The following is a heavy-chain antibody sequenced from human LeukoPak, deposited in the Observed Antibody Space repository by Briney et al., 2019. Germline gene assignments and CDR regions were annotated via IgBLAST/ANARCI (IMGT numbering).Heavy chain of an antibody. V-gene: IGHV2-5*01. Sequence: SGPTRGKPTQTLTLTCTFSGFSLTTSGLGVSWIRQPPREALEWLALIYWNDDKRYSPSLKTRLTITKDTSKNQVVLTMTNMDPVDTATYYCALRPKAGLNWFDPWGQGTLVTVSS. CDR2: IYWNDDK. CDR1: GFSLTTSGLG. J-gene: IGHJ5*02. CDR3: ALRPKAGLNWFDP.